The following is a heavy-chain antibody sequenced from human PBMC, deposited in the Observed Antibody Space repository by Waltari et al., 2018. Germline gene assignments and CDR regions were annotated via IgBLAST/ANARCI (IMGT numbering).Heavy chain of an antibody. J-gene: IGHJ4*02. D-gene: IGHD2-21*01. V-gene: IGHV1-69*05. CDR3: ARASWRIVVVIAPLDY. CDR1: GGTFSSYA. Sequence: QVQLVQSGAEVKKPGSSVKVSCKASGGTFSSYAISWVRQAPGQGLEWMGGIIPIFGTANYAQKFQGRVTMTRDTSISTAYMELSRLRSDDTAVYYCARASWRIVVVIAPLDYWGQGTLVTVSS. CDR2: IIPIFGTA.